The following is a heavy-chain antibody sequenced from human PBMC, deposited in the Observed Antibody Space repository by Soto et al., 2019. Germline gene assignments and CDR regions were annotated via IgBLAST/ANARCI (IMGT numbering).Heavy chain of an antibody. Sequence: ASVKVSCTASGYTFTSYGISWVRQAPGQGLEWMGWISAYNGNTNYAQKLQGRVTMTTDTSTSTAYMELRSLRSDDTAVYYCASYDILTGYHDAFDIWGQGTMVTVSS. CDR2: ISAYNGNT. CDR1: GYTFTSYG. V-gene: IGHV1-18*01. D-gene: IGHD3-9*01. CDR3: ASYDILTGYHDAFDI. J-gene: IGHJ3*02.